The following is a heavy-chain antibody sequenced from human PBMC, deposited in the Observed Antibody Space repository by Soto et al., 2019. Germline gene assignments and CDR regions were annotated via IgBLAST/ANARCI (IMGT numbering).Heavy chain of an antibody. V-gene: IGHV3-7*01. Sequence: EVQLVESGGGLVQPGGSLRLSCAASVFTFSSYWMTWVRQAPGKGLEWVANIKQDGSAKYYVDSVKGRFTISRDNAKNSLYLQMNSLRAEDTAVYYCASWLKTSGWYVLLEGSFDYWGQGTLVTVSS. CDR3: ASWLKTSGWYVLLEGSFDY. J-gene: IGHJ4*02. CDR2: IKQDGSAK. D-gene: IGHD6-19*01. CDR1: VFTFSSYW.